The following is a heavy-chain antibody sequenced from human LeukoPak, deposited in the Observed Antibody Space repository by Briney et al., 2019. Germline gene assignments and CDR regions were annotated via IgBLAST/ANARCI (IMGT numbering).Heavy chain of an antibody. D-gene: IGHD3-10*01. CDR1: GGSISSYY. V-gene: IGHV4-59*08. J-gene: IGHJ4*02. CDR3: ARNPTQWFGELSAYFDY. Sequence: PSETLSLTCTVSGGSISSYYWSWIRQPPGKGLEWIGYIYYSGSTNYNPSLKSRVTISVDTSKNQFSLKLSPVTAADTAVYYCARNPTQWFGELSAYFDYWGQGTLVTVSS. CDR2: IYYSGST.